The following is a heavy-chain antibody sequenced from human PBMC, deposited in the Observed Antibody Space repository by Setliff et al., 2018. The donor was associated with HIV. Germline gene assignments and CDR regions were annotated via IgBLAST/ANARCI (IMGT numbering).Heavy chain of an antibody. V-gene: IGHV4-61*02. D-gene: IGHD3-22*01. CDR2: IYTSGST. Sequence: PSETLSLTCTVSGGSISSGSYYWSWIRQPAGKGLEWIGRIYTSGSTNYNPSLKSRLTISVDTSKNQFSLKLSSVTAADTAVYYCASLYYYDSSGYTPYMDVWGKGTTVTVSS. J-gene: IGHJ6*03. CDR3: ASLYYYDSSGYTPYMDV. CDR1: GGSISSGSYY.